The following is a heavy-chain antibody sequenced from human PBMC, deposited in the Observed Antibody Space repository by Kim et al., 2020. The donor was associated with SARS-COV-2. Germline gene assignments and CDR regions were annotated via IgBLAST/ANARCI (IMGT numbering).Heavy chain of an antibody. CDR1: GGSISSSSYF. J-gene: IGHJ4*02. D-gene: IGHD6-13*01. Sequence: SETLSLTCTPSGGSISSSSYFWGWNRQPPGKGLEWIGSIYYTGTTYYNPSLKSRATVAEDTSKNQFSLKRSSVTAADTAVYYCARPMEQLVRVPLYYWGEGRLVTVSS. CDR3: ARPMEQLVRVPLYY. CDR2: IYYTGTT. V-gene: IGHV4-39*01.